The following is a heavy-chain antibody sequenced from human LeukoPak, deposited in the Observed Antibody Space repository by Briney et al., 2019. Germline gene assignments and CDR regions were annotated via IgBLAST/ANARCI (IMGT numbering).Heavy chain of an antibody. Sequence: PSETLSLTCTVSGGSISSSSYYWGWIRQPPGKGLEWIGSIYYSGSTYYNPSLKSRVTISVDTSKNQFSLKLSSVTAADTAVYYCATVGATRYYFDYWGQGTLVTVSS. CDR3: ATVGATRYYFDY. CDR1: GGSISSSSYY. CDR2: IYYSGST. D-gene: IGHD1-26*01. J-gene: IGHJ4*02. V-gene: IGHV4-39*07.